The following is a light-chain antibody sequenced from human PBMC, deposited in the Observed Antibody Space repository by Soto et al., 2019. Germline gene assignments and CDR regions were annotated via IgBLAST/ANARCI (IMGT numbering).Light chain of an antibody. V-gene: IGKV1-5*01. J-gene: IGKJ1*01. CDR2: DGS. Sequence: DIQMTQSPSTLSASVGDRVTITCRASQSISSWLAWYQQKPGKAPKLLIYDGSSFESGVPSRFSGSGSGTEFTLTISSLQPDDSATYYCQHYKTYSRTFGQGNKVEIK. CDR3: QHYKTYSRT. CDR1: QSISSW.